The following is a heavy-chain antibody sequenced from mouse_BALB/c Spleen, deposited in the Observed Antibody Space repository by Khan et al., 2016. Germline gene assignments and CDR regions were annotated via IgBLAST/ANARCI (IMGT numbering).Heavy chain of an antibody. J-gene: IGHJ2*01. CDR3: ATSSSGYWYYFDF. CDR1: AYSITSHYS. V-gene: IGHV3-1*02. D-gene: IGHD3-1*01. CDR2: IHYSGST. Sequence: EVQLQESGPDLVKPSQSISLTCTVTAYSITSHYSWHWIRHFPGNKVQWMGYIHYSGSTISNPSLKSRTSITRDTSKNRFFLQLNSVTSEDTATYYCATSSSGYWYYFDFWGQGTTLTVSS.